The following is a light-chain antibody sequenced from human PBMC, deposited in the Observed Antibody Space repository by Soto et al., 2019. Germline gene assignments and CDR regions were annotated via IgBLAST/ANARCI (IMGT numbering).Light chain of an antibody. J-gene: IGKJ1*01. CDR3: QQYNNWPPAWT. V-gene: IGKV3-15*01. CDR2: GAS. CDR1: QSVSRN. Sequence: EMVMTQSPATLSVSPGERATLSCRASQSVSRNLAWYQQKPGQAPRLLIYGASTRATGIPARFSGSGSGTEFTLTISSLQSEDFAVYYCQQYNNWPPAWTFGQGTKVEIK.